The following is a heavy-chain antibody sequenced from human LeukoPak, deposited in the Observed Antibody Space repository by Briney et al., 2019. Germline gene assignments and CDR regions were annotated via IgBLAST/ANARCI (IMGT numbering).Heavy chain of an antibody. CDR1: GFTFSSYA. D-gene: IGHD6-19*01. J-gene: IGHJ4*02. V-gene: IGHV3-30-3*01. CDR2: ISYDGSNK. Sequence: PGGSLRLSCAASGFTFSSYALHWVRQAPGKGLEWVAVISYDGSNKYYAESVKGRFTISRDNSKSTLNLQMNSLRTEDTAVYYCARRGVAGYDFWGQGTLVTVSS. CDR3: ARRGVAGYDF.